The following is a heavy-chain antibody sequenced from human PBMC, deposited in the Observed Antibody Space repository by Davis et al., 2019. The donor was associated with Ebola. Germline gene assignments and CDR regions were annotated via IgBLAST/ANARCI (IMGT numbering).Heavy chain of an antibody. V-gene: IGHV3-66*01. J-gene: IGHJ4*02. CDR1: GFIVSNNY. Sequence: GGSLRLSCAASGFIVSNNYMSWVHQAPGKGLEWVSVIYSGGSTYYADSVKGRFTISRDNSKNTLYLQMNSLRAEDTAVYYCARVLYDSSGLYYFDYWGQGTLVTVSS. D-gene: IGHD3-22*01. CDR2: IYSGGST. CDR3: ARVLYDSSGLYYFDY.